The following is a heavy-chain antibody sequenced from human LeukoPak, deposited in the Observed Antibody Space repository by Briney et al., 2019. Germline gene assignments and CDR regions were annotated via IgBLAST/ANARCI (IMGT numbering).Heavy chain of an antibody. V-gene: IGHV3-48*02. Sequence: GGSLRLSCAASGFAFSSYNMNWVRQAPGKGLEWISYIGSSGSPTHYADSVGGRFTISRDNAKNSLYLQMNSLRDEDTAVYFCARRPYADTSGRLSDVWGQGTTVTVSS. CDR1: GFAFSSYN. CDR2: IGSSGSPT. J-gene: IGHJ6*02. CDR3: ARRPYADTSGRLSDV. D-gene: IGHD3-22*01.